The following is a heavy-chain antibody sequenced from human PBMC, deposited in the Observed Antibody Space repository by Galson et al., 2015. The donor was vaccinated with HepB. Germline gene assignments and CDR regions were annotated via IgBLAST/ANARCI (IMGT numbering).Heavy chain of an antibody. CDR1: GFNFKTYG. V-gene: IGHV3-33*01. Sequence: SLRLSCAASGFNFKTYGMHWVRQAPGKGLEWVALIYYDGSKEYYAESVKGRFTISRDNSKNMLYLQMNSLRAEDTAVYYCARDFSYYDILTGFDLWGQGNLVTVSS. CDR2: IYYDGSKE. CDR3: ARDFSYYDILTGFDL. J-gene: IGHJ5*02. D-gene: IGHD3-9*01.